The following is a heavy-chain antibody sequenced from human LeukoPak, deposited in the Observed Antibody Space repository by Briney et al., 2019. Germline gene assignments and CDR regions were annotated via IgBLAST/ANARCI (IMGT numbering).Heavy chain of an antibody. CDR1: GFTFSSYG. CDR2: ISYDGSNK. V-gene: IGHV3-30*18. J-gene: IGHJ4*02. D-gene: IGHD1-26*01. CDR3: AKVSSGSYGDFDY. Sequence: GESLKISCKGSGFTFSSYGMHWVRQAPGKGLEWVAVISYDGSNKHYADSVKGRFTISRDNSKNTLYLQMNSLRAEDTAVYYCAKVSSGSYGDFDYWGQGTLVTVSS.